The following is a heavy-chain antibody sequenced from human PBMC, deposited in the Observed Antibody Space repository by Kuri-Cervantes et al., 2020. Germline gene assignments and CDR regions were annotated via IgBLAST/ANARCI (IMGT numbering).Heavy chain of an antibody. Sequence: GESLKISCAASGFTFSSYSMNWVRQAPGKGLEWVSSISSSSSYIYYADSVKGRFTISRDNAKNSLYLQMNSLRAEDTAVYYCAKASENSGSYQTTLDYWGQGTLVTVSS. V-gene: IGHV3-21*04. D-gene: IGHD1-26*01. CDR1: GFTFSSYS. CDR2: ISSSSSYI. CDR3: AKASENSGSYQTTLDY. J-gene: IGHJ4*02.